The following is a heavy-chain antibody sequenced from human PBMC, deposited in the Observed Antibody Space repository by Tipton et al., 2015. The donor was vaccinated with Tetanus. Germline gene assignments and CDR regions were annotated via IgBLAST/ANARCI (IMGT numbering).Heavy chain of an antibody. J-gene: IGHJ4*01. Sequence: SLRLSCAASGFALSGHAMHWVRQAPGKGLEWVAIVWYDGGNKYYAESVKGRFTISRDNSNSTLYLHMNSLRAGDTATYYCARDSSQGLIDFWSGFHDQIDYWGHGTLVTVSS. D-gene: IGHD3-3*01. V-gene: IGHV3-33*01. CDR2: VWYDGGNK. CDR1: GFALSGHA. CDR3: ARDSSQGLIDFWSGFHDQIDY.